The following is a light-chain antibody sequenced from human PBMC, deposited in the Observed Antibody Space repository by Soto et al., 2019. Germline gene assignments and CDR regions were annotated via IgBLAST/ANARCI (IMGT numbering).Light chain of an antibody. Sequence: EIVLTQSPATLSLSPGERATLSCRASQSVSSYLAWYQQKPGQAPRLLIYDASNRATGIPARFSGSGSGTDFTLTISRREPEDFPVYYCQQRSNWPYTFGQGTKLEIK. V-gene: IGKV3-11*01. CDR3: QQRSNWPYT. CDR1: QSVSSY. CDR2: DAS. J-gene: IGKJ2*01.